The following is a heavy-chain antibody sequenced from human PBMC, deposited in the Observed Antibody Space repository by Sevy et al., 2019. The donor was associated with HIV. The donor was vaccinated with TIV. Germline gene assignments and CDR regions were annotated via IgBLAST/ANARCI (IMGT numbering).Heavy chain of an antibody. CDR1: GFMISNHA. Sequence: GSLRLSCAASGFMISNHAMSWVRQAPGKGLEWLSSSSGRSGVTTYYANSVNGRFTISRDNSQNTLFLQLSRLRAEDTAIYYCAKDLLTVAGNFDYWGQGTLVTVSS. V-gene: IGHV3-23*01. CDR3: AKDLLTVAGNFDY. D-gene: IGHD6-19*01. CDR2: SSGRSGVTT. J-gene: IGHJ4*02.